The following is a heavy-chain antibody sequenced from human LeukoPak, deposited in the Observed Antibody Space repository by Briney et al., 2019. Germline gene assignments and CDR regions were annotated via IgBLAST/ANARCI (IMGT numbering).Heavy chain of an antibody. CDR3: ARDSFDRDLNWFDP. CDR1: DGSISSHY. D-gene: IGHD3-10*01. Sequence: SETLSLTCTVSDGSISSHYWSWIRQPPGKGLEWIGYIYYSGSTNYNPSLKSRVTISVDTSKDQFSLKLSSVTAADTAVDYCARDSFDRDLNWFDPWGQGTLVTVS. CDR2: IYYSGST. J-gene: IGHJ5*02. V-gene: IGHV4-59*11.